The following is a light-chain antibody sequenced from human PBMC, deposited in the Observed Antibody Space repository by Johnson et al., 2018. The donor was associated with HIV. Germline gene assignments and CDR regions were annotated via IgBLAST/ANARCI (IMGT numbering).Light chain of an antibody. CDR3: GTWDSSLSAGV. V-gene: IGLV1-51*01. CDR1: SSNIGHNY. Sequence: QSVLTQPPSVSAAPGQRVTISCSGSSSNIGHNYVSWYQQVPGTAPKLLIYDNNKRPSGIPDRFSGSKSGTSATLVITGLQTGDEADYYCGTWDSSLSAGVFGTGTKVTVL. J-gene: IGLJ1*01. CDR2: DNN.